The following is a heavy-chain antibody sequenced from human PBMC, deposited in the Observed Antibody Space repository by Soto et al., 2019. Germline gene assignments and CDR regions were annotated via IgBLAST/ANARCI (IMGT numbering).Heavy chain of an antibody. CDR3: AKDHEALEDGVLLISGMDV. CDR1: GFNFNNYY. V-gene: IGHV3-21*06. CDR2: ISSNSEYR. J-gene: IGHJ6*02. D-gene: IGHD1-1*01. Sequence: EVQLVESGGGLVKPGESLRLSCAASGFNFNNYYMNWVRQSPGKELEWVSSISSNSEYRYFADSVKGRFTISRYNTKNSLYLQMNRLRVEDTAVYYCAKDHEALEDGVLLISGMDVWGQGTTVSVSS.